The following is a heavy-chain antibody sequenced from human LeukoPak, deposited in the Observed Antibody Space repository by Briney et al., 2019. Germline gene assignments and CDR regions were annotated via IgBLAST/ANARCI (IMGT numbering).Heavy chain of an antibody. D-gene: IGHD2-2*01. Sequence: GGSLRLSCAASGFTFSSYWMHWVRQAPGKGLVWVSRINSDGSSTSYADSVKGRFTISRDNAKNTLYLQMNSLRAEDTAVYYCARASGYCSSTSCTYYGMDVWGQGTTVTVSS. J-gene: IGHJ6*02. V-gene: IGHV3-74*01. CDR1: GFTFSSYW. CDR2: INSDGSST. CDR3: ARASGYCSSTSCTYYGMDV.